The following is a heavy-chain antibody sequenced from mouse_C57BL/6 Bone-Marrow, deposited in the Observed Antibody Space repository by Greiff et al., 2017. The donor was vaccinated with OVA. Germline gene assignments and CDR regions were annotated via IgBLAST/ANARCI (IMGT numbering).Heavy chain of an antibody. V-gene: IGHV14-4*01. D-gene: IGHD1-1*01. J-gene: IGHJ3*01. CDR3: TTPHYYGSSSFAY. CDR2: IDPENGDT. CDR1: GFNIKDDY. Sequence: EVHLVESGAELVRPGASVKLSCTASGFNIKDDYMHWVKQRPEQGLEWIGWIDPENGDTEYASKFQGKATITADTSSNTAYLQLSSLTSEDTAVYYCTTPHYYGSSSFAYWGQGTLVTVSA.